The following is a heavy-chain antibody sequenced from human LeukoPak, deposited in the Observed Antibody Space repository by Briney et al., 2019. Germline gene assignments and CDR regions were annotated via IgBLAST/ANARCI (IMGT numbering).Heavy chain of an antibody. J-gene: IGHJ4*02. V-gene: IGHV3-23*01. Sequence: GGSLRLSCAASGFTFSSYAMSWVRQAPGKGLEWVSAISGSGGSTYYADSVKGRFTISRDNSKNTLYLQMNSLRAEDTAVYYCAKESYGGNSGRYYFDYWGQGTLVTVSP. D-gene: IGHD4-17*01. CDR1: GFTFSSYA. CDR2: ISGSGGST. CDR3: AKESYGGNSGRYYFDY.